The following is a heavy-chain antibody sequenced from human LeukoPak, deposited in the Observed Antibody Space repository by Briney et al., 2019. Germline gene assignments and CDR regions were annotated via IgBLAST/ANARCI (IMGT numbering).Heavy chain of an antibody. V-gene: IGHV3-48*03. CDR2: IGSSGTTR. J-gene: IGHJ4*02. CDR1: RFLFSTYE. D-gene: IGHD6-19*01. CDR3: ALLAVASDFDY. Sequence: GGSLRLSCAVYRFLFSTYEMNWVRQAPGKGLEWVSNIGSSGTTRYYADSVKGRFSTSRDNAKNSLYLQINFMSVEDVCVYYCALLAVASDFDYWGQGALVTVSS.